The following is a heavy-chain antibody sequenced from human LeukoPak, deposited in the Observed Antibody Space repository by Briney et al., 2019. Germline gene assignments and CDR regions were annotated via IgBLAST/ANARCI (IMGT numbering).Heavy chain of an antibody. CDR3: ARHSHDAFDI. J-gene: IGHJ3*02. CDR2: IFHADSDT. CDR1: GYIFSNYW. Sequence: GESLNISCKGSGYIFSNYWIGWVRQMPGKGLEWRGIIFHADSDTRYNPSFQDQVTISADKSISTAYLQWSSLKASDTAMYYCARHSHDAFDIWGQGTMVTVSS. V-gene: IGHV5-51*01.